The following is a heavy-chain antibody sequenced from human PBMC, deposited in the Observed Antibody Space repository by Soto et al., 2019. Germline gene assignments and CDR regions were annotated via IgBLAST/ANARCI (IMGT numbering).Heavy chain of an antibody. D-gene: IGHD6-19*01. V-gene: IGHV4-34*01. J-gene: IGHJ4*02. CDR1: GGSFSGYY. CDR3: ARAGIAVAGRPLY. Sequence: SETLSLTCAVYGGSFSGYYWSWIRQPPGKGLEWIGEINHSGSTNYNPSLKSRVTISVDTSKNQFSLRLSSVTAADTAVYYCARAGIAVAGRPLYWGQGTLVTVSS. CDR2: INHSGST.